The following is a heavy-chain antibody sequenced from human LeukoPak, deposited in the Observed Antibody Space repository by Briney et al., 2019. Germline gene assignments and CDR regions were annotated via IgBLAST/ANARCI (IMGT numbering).Heavy chain of an antibody. CDR3: AKRDNIGEYYFDY. CDR2: FSGSGAST. J-gene: IGHJ4*02. CDR1: GFTFSSYA. V-gene: IGHV3-23*01. D-gene: IGHD5-12*01. Sequence: GGSLRLSCAASGFTFSSYAMSWVRQAPGRGLEWVLLFSGSGASTYYADSVKGRFTISRDNSKSMLYLQMNSLRAGDTAVYYCAKRDNIGEYYFDYWGQGTLVTVSS.